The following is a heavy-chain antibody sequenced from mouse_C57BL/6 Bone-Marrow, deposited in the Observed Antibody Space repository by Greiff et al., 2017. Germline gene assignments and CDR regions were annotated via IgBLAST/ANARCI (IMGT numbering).Heavy chain of an antibody. CDR2: INPYNGGT. D-gene: IGHD1-1*01. V-gene: IGHV1-19*01. CDR3: ARGGVLRDAMDY. CDR1: GYTFTDYY. J-gene: IGHJ4*01. Sequence: VQLQQSGPVLVKPGASVKMSCKASGYTFTDYYMNWVKQSHGKSLEWIGVINPYNGGTSYNQKFKGKATLTVDKSSSTAYMELSSLTSEDSAVYYCARGGVLRDAMDYWGQGTSVTVSS.